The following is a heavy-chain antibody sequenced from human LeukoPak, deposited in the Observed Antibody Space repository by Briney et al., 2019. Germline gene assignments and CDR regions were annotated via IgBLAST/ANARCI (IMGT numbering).Heavy chain of an antibody. Sequence: GGSLRLPCAASGFTFSNVWMAWVRQAPGKGLEWIGRVKSKTDGGTTDYAAPVKGRFTISRDDSKNTLYLQMNSLKTEDTAVYYCTTYSSDSSGYYQFDYWGQGTLVTVSS. CDR3: TTYSSDSSGYYQFDY. CDR1: GFTFSNVW. D-gene: IGHD3-22*01. V-gene: IGHV3-15*01. CDR2: VKSKTDGGTT. J-gene: IGHJ4*02.